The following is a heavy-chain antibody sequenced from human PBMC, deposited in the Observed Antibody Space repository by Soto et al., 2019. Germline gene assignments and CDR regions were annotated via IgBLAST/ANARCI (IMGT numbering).Heavy chain of an antibody. J-gene: IGHJ4*02. V-gene: IGHV3-33*01. Sequence: QVQLVESGGGVVQPGRSLRLSCAASGFTFSSYGMHWVRQAPGEGLEWVAVIWYDGSNKYYADSVKGRFTISRDNSKNTLYLQMNSLRAEDTAVYYCARDDQYYYDSSGYPDYWGQGTLVTVSS. CDR1: GFTFSSYG. CDR3: ARDDQYYYDSSGYPDY. D-gene: IGHD3-22*01. CDR2: IWYDGSNK.